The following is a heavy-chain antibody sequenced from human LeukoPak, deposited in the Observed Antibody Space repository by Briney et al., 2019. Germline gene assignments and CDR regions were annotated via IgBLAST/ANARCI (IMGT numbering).Heavy chain of an antibody. CDR3: ARDLEYCSGGSCYRYFDY. CDR1: GYTFTSYY. Sequence: ASVKVSCKASGYTFTSYYMHWVRQAPGQGLEWVGIINPSGGSTSYAQKFQGRVTMTRDTSTSTVYMELSSLRSEDTAVYYCARDLEYCSGGSCYRYFDYWGQGTLVTVSS. D-gene: IGHD2-15*01. CDR2: INPSGGST. V-gene: IGHV1-46*01. J-gene: IGHJ4*02.